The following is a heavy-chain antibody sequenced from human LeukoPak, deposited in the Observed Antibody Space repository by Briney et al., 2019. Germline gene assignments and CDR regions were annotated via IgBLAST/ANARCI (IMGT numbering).Heavy chain of an antibody. V-gene: IGHV4-61*01. CDR2: IYYSGST. J-gene: IGHJ4*02. CDR1: GGSVSSGSYY. CDR3: ARRGGGSYYRDNYYFDY. D-gene: IGHD1-26*01. Sequence: SETLSLTCTVSGGSVSSGSYYWSWIRQPPGKGLEWIGYIYYSGSTNYNPPLKSRVTISVDTSKNQFSLKLSSVTAADTAVYYCARRGGGSYYRDNYYFDYWGQGTLVTVSS.